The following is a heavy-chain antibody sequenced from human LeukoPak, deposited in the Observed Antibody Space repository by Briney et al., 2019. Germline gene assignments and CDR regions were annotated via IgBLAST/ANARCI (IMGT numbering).Heavy chain of an antibody. Sequence: SETLSLTCAVYGGSFSGYYWSWIRQPPGKGLEWIGEINHSGSTNYNPSLKSRVTISVDTSKNRFSLKLSSVTAADTAVYYCARGPAGIIDYWGQGTLVTVSS. D-gene: IGHD1-1*01. J-gene: IGHJ4*02. CDR1: GGSFSGYY. V-gene: IGHV4-34*01. CDR3: ARGPAGIIDY. CDR2: INHSGST.